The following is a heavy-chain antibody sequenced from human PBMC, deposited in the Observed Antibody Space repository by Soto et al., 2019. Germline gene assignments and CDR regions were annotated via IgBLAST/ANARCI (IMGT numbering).Heavy chain of an antibody. V-gene: IGHV4-59*08. Sequence: SETLSPTCTVSGGSISSYYWRWIRQPPGKRLERSGYIYYRESTNYNPSIKSRVTISVDTSKNQFPLKLSSVNAADTAVYYCARAPYYDFWSGYWATSKSYYYYGMDVWAKGPRSPSP. CDR3: ARAPYYDFWSGYWATSKSYYYYGMDV. J-gene: IGHJ6*02. CDR2: IYYREST. D-gene: IGHD3-3*01. CDR1: GGSISSYY.